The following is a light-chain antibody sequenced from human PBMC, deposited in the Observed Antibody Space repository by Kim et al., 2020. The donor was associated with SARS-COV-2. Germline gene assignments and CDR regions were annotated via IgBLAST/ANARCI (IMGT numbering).Light chain of an antibody. CDR3: SSYTSSSTYV. V-gene: IGLV2-14*04. CDR1: SSDVGSYNY. CDR2: DVS. Sequence: GQSITISCTGTSSDVGSYNYVSWYQQHPGKAPKVMIYDVSKRPSGVSNRCSGSKSGNTASLTISGLQAEDEADYYCSSYTSSSTYVFGTGTKVTVL. J-gene: IGLJ1*01.